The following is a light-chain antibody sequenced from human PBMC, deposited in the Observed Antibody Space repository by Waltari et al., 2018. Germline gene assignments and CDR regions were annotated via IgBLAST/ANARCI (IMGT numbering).Light chain of an antibody. Sequence: DIVLTQSPDSLSVSLGARATINCKSSQTLFYSANSKNYLGWFQQKPGHPPKLLLYWASTRASGVPDRFSGSGSETEFTLTISSLQADDVAVYYCQQYYSSITFGQGTRLEIK. J-gene: IGKJ5*01. CDR3: QQYYSSIT. CDR1: QTLFYSANSKNY. V-gene: IGKV4-1*01. CDR2: WAS.